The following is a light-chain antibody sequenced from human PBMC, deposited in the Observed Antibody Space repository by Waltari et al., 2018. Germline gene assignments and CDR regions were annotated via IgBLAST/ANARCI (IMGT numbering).Light chain of an antibody. CDR1: QSLLHSNGYNY. CDR3: MQALQTPYT. V-gene: IGKV2-28*01. J-gene: IGKJ2*01. Sequence: DIVMTQSPLSLPVTPGEPASISCRSSQSLLHSNGYNYLDWYLQKPGQSPQLLIYLGSNRASGVPDRFSGSGSGTDFTLKISRVEAEDVGIYYCMQALQTPYTCGQGTKVEIK. CDR2: LGS.